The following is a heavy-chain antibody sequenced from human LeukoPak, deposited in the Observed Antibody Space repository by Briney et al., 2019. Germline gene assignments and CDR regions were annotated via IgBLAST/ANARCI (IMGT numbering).Heavy chain of an antibody. CDR1: GFTFSSSW. D-gene: IGHD6-6*01. J-gene: IGHJ3*01. CDR3: ARSSYSSSSSV. V-gene: IGHV3-7*03. CDR2: IKQDGSEK. Sequence: GGSLRLSCVASGFTFSSSWMSWVRQAPGKGLEWVANIKQDGSEKSYVGSVRGRFTISRDNAKNSLYLQINSLRAEDTAVYYCARSSYSSSSSVWGQGTMVTVSS.